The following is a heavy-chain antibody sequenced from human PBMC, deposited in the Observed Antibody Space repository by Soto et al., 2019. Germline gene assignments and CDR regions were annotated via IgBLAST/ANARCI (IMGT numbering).Heavy chain of an antibody. CDR1: GGTFSSYT. CDR2: IIPILGIA. V-gene: IGHV1-69*02. Sequence: QVQLVQSGAEVKKPGTSVKVSCKASGGTFSSYTISWVRQAPGQVLEWMGRIIPILGIANYAQKFQGRVTVTADKSTSTAYMELRSLRSEDTAVYYCATLLLAYCGGDCPMADYWGQGTLVTVSS. J-gene: IGHJ4*02. CDR3: ATLLLAYCGGDCPMADY. D-gene: IGHD2-21*02.